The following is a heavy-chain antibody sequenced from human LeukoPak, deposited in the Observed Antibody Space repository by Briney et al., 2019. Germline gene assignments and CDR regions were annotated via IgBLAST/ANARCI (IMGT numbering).Heavy chain of an antibody. CDR3: ARGESSPGLGY. D-gene: IGHD3-16*01. Sequence: QPGGSLRLSCAASGFTFSSYWMHWVRQAPGKGLVWVSRINNDGSSTSYADSVKGRFTISRDNAKNTLYLQMNSLRAEDTAVYYCARGESSPGLGYWGQGTLVTVSS. CDR2: INNDGSST. J-gene: IGHJ4*02. CDR1: GFTFSSYW. V-gene: IGHV3-74*01.